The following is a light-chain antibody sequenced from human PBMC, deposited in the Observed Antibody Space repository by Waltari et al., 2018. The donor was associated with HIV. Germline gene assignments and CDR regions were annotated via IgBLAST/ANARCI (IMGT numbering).Light chain of an antibody. CDR1: QSLLHSDVRTY. V-gene: IGKV2-24*01. J-gene: IGKJ1*01. CDR3: LQATQFPRT. Sequence: VLTQTPLLSPVLLGQPASISCRSRQSLLHSDVRTYLSWLQQRPGQPPRLIISDVSVRFSGVPDRFSGSGSGTNFILKISRVEAEDVGVYYCLQATQFPRTFGQGTKLEIK. CDR2: DVS.